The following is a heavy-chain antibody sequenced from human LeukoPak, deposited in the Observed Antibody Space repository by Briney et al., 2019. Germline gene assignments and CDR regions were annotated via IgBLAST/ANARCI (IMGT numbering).Heavy chain of an antibody. CDR3: ARADSSGPNWFDP. CDR2: IYHSGST. Sequence: SQTLSLTCAVSGGSISSGGYSWSWIRQPPGKGLEWTGYIYHSGSTYYNPSLKSRVTISVDRSKNQFSLKLSSVTAADTAVYYCARADSSGPNWFDPWGQGTLVTVSS. CDR1: GGSISSGGYS. J-gene: IGHJ5*02. V-gene: IGHV4-30-2*01. D-gene: IGHD3-22*01.